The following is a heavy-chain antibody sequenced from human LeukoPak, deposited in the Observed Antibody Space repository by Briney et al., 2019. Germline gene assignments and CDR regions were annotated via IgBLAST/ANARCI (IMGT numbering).Heavy chain of an antibody. Sequence: GGSLRLSCAASGFTFSDYYMNWVRQAPGKGLEWVSYISSNSITIYYADSVKGRFTISRDSAKNSLYLQMNSLRDEDTAVYYCARGYSALDYWGQGTLVTVSS. D-gene: IGHD6-13*01. CDR1: GFTFSDYY. J-gene: IGHJ4*02. CDR2: ISSNSITI. V-gene: IGHV3-48*02. CDR3: ARGYSALDY.